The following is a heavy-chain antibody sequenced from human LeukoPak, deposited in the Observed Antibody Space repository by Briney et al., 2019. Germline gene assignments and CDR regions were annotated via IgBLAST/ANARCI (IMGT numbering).Heavy chain of an antibody. Sequence: ASVKVSCRASGYTFTSYDINWVRQATGQGLEWMGWMNPNSGNTAYAQKFQGRVTITRNTSISTAYMELSSLRSEDTAIYYCAREDYYDSGSSDYWGQGTLVTVSS. CDR2: MNPNSGNT. CDR3: AREDYYDSGSSDY. D-gene: IGHD3-22*01. V-gene: IGHV1-8*01. J-gene: IGHJ4*02. CDR1: GYTFTSYD.